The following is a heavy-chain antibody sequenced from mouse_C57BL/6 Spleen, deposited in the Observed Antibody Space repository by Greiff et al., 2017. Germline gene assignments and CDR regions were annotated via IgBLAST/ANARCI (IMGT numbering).Heavy chain of an antibody. D-gene: IGHD2-4*01. CDR1: GFSLTSYG. V-gene: IGHV2-2*01. CDR2: IWSGGST. Sequence: QLKESGPGLVQPSQSLSITCTVSGFSLTSYGVHWVRQSPGKGLEWLGVIWSGGSTDYNAAFISRLSISKDNSKSQVFFKMNSLQADDTAIYYCARGEGIYYDYDEGSYAMDYWGQGTSVTVSS. CDR3: ARGEGIYYDYDEGSYAMDY. J-gene: IGHJ4*01.